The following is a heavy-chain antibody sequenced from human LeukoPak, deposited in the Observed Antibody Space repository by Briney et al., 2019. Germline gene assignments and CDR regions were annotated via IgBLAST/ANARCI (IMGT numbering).Heavy chain of an antibody. CDR3: ARLFYGSGSYYNNWFDP. Sequence: PSETLSLTCTVSGGSISSGGYYWSWIRQHPGTGLEWIGYIYYSGSTYYNPSLKSRVTISVDTSKNQFSLKVSSVTAADTAVYYCARLFYGSGSYYNNWFDPWGQGTLVIVSS. V-gene: IGHV4-31*03. CDR2: IYYSGST. J-gene: IGHJ5*02. CDR1: GGSISSGGYY. D-gene: IGHD3-10*01.